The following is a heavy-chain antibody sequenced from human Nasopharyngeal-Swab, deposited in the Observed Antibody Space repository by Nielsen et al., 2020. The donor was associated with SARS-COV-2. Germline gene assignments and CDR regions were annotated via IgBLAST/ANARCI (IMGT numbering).Heavy chain of an antibody. CDR1: GGSISSSSYY. J-gene: IGHJ4*02. Sequence: SETLSPTCTLPGGSISSSSYYWGWIRQPPGKGLEWIGSIYYSGSTYYNPSLKSRVTISVDTSKNQFSLKLSSVPAADTAVYYCARHLRDGVVVAAPYYFDYWGQGTLVTVSS. D-gene: IGHD2-15*01. CDR3: ARHLRDGVVVAAPYYFDY. CDR2: IYYSGST. V-gene: IGHV4-39*01.